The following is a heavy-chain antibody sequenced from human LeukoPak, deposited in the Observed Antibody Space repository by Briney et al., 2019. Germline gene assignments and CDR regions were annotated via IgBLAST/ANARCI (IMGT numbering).Heavy chain of an antibody. D-gene: IGHD3-16*01. V-gene: IGHV3-15*01. Sequence: PGGSLRLSCAASGFTFSNAWMSWVRQAPGKGLEWVGRIKSKTDGGTTDYAAPVKGRFTISRDDSKNTLYLQMNSLKTEDTAVYYCTTPTRLRLGEPGAFDIWGQGTMVTVSS. CDR3: TTPTRLRLGEPGAFDI. J-gene: IGHJ3*02. CDR1: GFTFSNAW. CDR2: IKSKTDGGTT.